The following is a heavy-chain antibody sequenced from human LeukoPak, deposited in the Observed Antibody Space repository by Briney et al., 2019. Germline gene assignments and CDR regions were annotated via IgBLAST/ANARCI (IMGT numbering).Heavy chain of an antibody. CDR2: IIPILGIA. V-gene: IGHV1-69*04. J-gene: IGHJ4*02. CDR3: ARDGVEYYYDSSGYSPSDY. CDR1: GGTFSSYA. Sequence: SVKVSCKASGGTFSSYAISWVRQAPGQGLEWMGRIIPILGIANYAQKFQGRVTITADKSTSAAYMELSSLRSEDTAVYYCARDGVEYYYDSSGYSPSDYWGQGTLVTVSS. D-gene: IGHD3-22*01.